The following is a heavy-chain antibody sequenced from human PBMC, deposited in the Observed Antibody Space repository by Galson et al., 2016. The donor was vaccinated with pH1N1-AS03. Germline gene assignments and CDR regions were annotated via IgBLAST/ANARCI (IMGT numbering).Heavy chain of an antibody. Sequence: SVKVSCKASGYTFTGYYMHWVRQAPGQGLEWMGWINPNSGGTNYAQKVQGRVTMTIDTSTSTAYMELRSLRSDDTAVYYCAGDGGWGGDYDWPPWAWSKGPYYYNGMGAWGQGTTVTVS. CDR3: AGDGGWGGDYDWPPWAWSKGPYYYNGMGA. CDR2: INPNSGGT. D-gene: IGHD4-17*01. CDR1: GYTFTGYY. V-gene: IGHV1-2*02. J-gene: IGHJ6*02.